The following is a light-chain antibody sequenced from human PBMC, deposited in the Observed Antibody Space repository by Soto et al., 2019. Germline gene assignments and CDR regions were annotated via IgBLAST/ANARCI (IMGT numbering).Light chain of an antibody. Sequence: EIVMTQSPATLSVASGERATLSCRASQSVSSNLAWYQQKPGQAPRLLIYGASTRATGIPARFSGSGSGTEFTLTISSLQSEDFAVYYCQQYNNWPPVTFGGGTKVEIK. CDR2: GAS. J-gene: IGKJ4*01. CDR1: QSVSSN. CDR3: QQYNNWPPVT. V-gene: IGKV3-15*01.